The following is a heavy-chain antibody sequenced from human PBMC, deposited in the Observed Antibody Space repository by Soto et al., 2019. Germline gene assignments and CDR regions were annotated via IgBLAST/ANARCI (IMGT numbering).Heavy chain of an antibody. CDR1: GFTSGSTR. CDR2: INQDGSAR. V-gene: IGHV3-7*05. CDR3: ARDSGYCRSPDCKGDAFDV. D-gene: IGHD2-2*03. Sequence: EERLEESGGGLVQPGGSLRLSCVASGFTSGSTRMSWVRHTPGRGLEWVANINQDGSARYYVDSVQGRFTISRDNAKSSLYLQMNSLRAEDTAVYFCARDSGYCRSPDCKGDAFDVWGQGTMVTVSS. J-gene: IGHJ3*01.